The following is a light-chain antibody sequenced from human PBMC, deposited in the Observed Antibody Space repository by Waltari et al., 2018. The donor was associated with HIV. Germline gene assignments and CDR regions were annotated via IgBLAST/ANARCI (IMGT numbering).Light chain of an antibody. CDR3: CSYAGKSNTFLI. J-gene: IGLJ2*01. Sequence: SAPTQPSPLAGFPGPANNHPRPGTSHECGSYKFVFLYQQHPGKAPILIIYEVSKRPSGVSNRFSGSKSGNTASLTISGLQAEDEADYSCCSYAGKSNTFLIFGGGTKLTVL. CDR1: SHECGSYKF. V-gene: IGLV2-23*02. CDR2: EVS.